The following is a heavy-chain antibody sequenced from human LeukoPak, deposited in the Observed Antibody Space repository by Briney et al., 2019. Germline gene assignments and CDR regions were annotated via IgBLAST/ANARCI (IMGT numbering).Heavy chain of an antibody. V-gene: IGHV1-46*01. CDR2: INPSGGST. J-gene: IGHJ4*02. CDR3: ARDTSTAVAGARYYFDY. Sequence: ASVKVSCKASGYTFTSYYMHWVRQAPGQGLEWMGIINPSGGSTSYAQKFQGSVTMTRDTSTSTVYMELSSLRSEDTAVYYCARDTSTAVAGARYYFDYWGQGTLVTVSS. D-gene: IGHD6-19*01. CDR1: GYTFTSYY.